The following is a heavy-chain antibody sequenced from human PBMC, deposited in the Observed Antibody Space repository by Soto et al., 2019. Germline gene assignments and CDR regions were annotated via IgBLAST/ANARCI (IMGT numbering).Heavy chain of an antibody. V-gene: IGHV3-30-3*01. CDR3: ARTRVGEFSVDY. CDR2: ISHDGSNK. CDR1: GFSFFNSA. Sequence: QVQLVESGGGVVQPGRSLRLSCAGSGFSFFNSAMHWVRQAPGKGLEWVAFISHDGSNKYYADSVKGRFSISRDNSKNTLHLQVNDLRAEDTAVYYCARTRVGEFSVDYWGQGTLVTDSS. D-gene: IGHD3-16*02. J-gene: IGHJ4*02.